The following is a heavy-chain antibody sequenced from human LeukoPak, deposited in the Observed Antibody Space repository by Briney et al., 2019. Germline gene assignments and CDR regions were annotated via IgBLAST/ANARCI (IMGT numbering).Heavy chain of an antibody. CDR3: ARVRDSSSWYVNYFDY. V-gene: IGHV3-33*01. Sequence: GRSLRLSCAASGFTFSSYGMHWVRQAPGKGLEWVAVIWYDGSNKYYADSVKGRFTISRDNSKNTLYLQMNSLRAEDTAVYYCARVRDSSSWYVNYFDYWGQGTLVNVSS. CDR1: GFTFSSYG. D-gene: IGHD6-13*01. CDR2: IWYDGSNK. J-gene: IGHJ4*02.